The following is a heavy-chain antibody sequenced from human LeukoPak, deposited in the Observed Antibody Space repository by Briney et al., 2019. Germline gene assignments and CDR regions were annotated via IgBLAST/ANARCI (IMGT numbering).Heavy chain of an antibody. CDR1: GFTFDDYA. D-gene: IGHD3-22*01. CDR3: AMYSSANAREFQG. Sequence: GGSLRLSCAASGFTFDDYAMHWVRQAPGKGLEWVSGISWNSGSIGYADSVKGRFTISRDNAKNSLYLQMNSLRAEDTAVYYCAMYSSANAREFQGWGQGTLVTVSS. J-gene: IGHJ1*01. V-gene: IGHV3-9*01. CDR2: ISWNSGSI.